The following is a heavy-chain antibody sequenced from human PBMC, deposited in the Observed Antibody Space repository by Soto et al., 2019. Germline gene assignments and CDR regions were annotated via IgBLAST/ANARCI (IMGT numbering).Heavy chain of an antibody. Sequence: SETLSLTCAVYGGSFSGYYWSWIRQPPGKGLEWIGEINHSGSTNYNPSLKSRVTISVDTSKNQFSLKLSSVTAADTAVYYCARHSRGPVVLGWFDPWGQGTLVTVSS. CDR1: GGSFSGYY. D-gene: IGHD2-15*01. CDR2: INHSGST. CDR3: ARHSRGPVVLGWFDP. V-gene: IGHV4-34*01. J-gene: IGHJ5*02.